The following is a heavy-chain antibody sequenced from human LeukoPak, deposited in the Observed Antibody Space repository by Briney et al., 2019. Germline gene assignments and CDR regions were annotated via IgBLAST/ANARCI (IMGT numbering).Heavy chain of an antibody. D-gene: IGHD3-3*01. CDR3: ARQEYDFWSGPYYFDY. J-gene: IGHJ4*02. Sequence: GESLKISCKGSGYSFTSYWIGWVRQMPGKGLEWMGIIYPGDSDTRYSPSFQGQVTISADKSISTAYLQWSSLKASDTAMYYCARQEYDFWSGPYYFDYWGQGTLVTVSS. CDR1: GYSFTSYW. V-gene: IGHV5-51*01. CDR2: IYPGDSDT.